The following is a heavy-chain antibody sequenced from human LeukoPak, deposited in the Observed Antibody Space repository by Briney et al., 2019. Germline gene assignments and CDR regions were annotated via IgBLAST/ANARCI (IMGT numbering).Heavy chain of an antibody. V-gene: IGHV4-59*08. J-gene: IGHJ4*02. D-gene: IGHD1-26*01. CDR1: GGSISSYY. CDR2: IYYSGST. Sequence: SETLSLTCTVSGGSISSYYWSWIRQPPGKGLGWIGYIYYSGSTNYNPSLKSRVTISVDTSKNQFSLKLSSVTAADTAVYYCASSVGATTSFDYWGQGTLVTVSS. CDR3: ASSVGATTSFDY.